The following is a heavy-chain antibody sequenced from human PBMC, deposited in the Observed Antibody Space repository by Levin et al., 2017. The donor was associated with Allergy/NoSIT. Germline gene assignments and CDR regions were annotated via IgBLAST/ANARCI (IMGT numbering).Heavy chain of an antibody. CDR2: INTNTGNP. J-gene: IGHJ4*02. CDR3: ATEPEYYDFWSGLTY. D-gene: IGHD3-3*01. V-gene: IGHV7-4-1*02. Sequence: ASVKVSCKASGYTFTSYAMNWVRQAPGQGLEWMGWINTNTGNPTYAQGFTGRFVFSLDTSVSTAYLQISSLKAEDTAVYYCATEPEYYDFWSGLTYWGQGTLVTVSS. CDR1: GYTFTSYA.